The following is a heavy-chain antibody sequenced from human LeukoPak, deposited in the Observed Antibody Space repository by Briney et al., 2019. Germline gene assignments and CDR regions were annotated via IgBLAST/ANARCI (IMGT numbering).Heavy chain of an antibody. D-gene: IGHD5-18*01. Sequence: GGSLRLSCAASGFTFSSYSMNWVRQAPGKGLEWVSSISSSSSYIYYADSVKGRFTISRDNAKNSLYLQMNSLRAEDTAVYYCSRERGYSYGYPDYWGQGTLVTVSS. V-gene: IGHV3-21*01. J-gene: IGHJ4*02. CDR2: ISSSSSYI. CDR1: GFTFSSYS. CDR3: SRERGYSYGYPDY.